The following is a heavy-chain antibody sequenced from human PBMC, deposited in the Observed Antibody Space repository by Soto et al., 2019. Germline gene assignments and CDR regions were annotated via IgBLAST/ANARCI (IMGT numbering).Heavy chain of an antibody. V-gene: IGHV1-69*01. D-gene: IGHD2-15*01. CDR2: IIPIFGTA. J-gene: IGHJ3*02. Sequence: QVQLVESGGGVVQPGRSLRLSCAASGFTFSSYAMHWVRQAPGKGLEWVGGIIPIFGTANYAQKFQGRVTITADESTSTAYMELSSLRFEDTAVYYCARAVNCSGGSCYSDAFDIWGQGTMVTVSS. CDR3: ARAVNCSGGSCYSDAFDI. CDR1: GFTFSSYA.